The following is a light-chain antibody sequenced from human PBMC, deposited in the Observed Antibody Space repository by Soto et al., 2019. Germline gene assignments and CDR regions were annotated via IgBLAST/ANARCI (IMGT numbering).Light chain of an antibody. Sequence: QSVLTQPHSASGTPGQRVTISCSGSSSNIGTSSVPWFQQLPGTAPKLLISTTNQRPSGVPERFSGSKSGTSASLAISGLQSEDEADYYCSAWDDSLNGHVFGTGTKLTVL. V-gene: IGLV1-44*01. CDR1: SSNIGTSS. CDR3: SAWDDSLNGHV. CDR2: TTN. J-gene: IGLJ1*01.